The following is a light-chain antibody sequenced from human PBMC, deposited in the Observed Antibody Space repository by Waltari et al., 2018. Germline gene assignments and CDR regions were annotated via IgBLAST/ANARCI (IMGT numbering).Light chain of an antibody. Sequence: DFVMTQSPDSLAVSLGERATTNCRSSQRVLYRSNDKNYVAWYQQKPGQPPTLLMYWASTRESGVPGRFGGSESGTDFTLTITRLQAEDVAVYYCQQYFSTPYTFGQGTKLEIK. CDR2: WAS. J-gene: IGKJ2*01. CDR3: QQYFSTPYT. V-gene: IGKV4-1*01. CDR1: QRVLYRSNDKNY.